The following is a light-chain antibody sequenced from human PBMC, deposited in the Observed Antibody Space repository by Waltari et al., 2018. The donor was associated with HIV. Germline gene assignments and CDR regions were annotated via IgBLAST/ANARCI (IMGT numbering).Light chain of an antibody. V-gene: IGKV3-11*01. Sequence: EIVLTQSPATLSLSPGERATLSCRASQRVGTFLAWSHHKPGQPPRLLIYDSSTRAAGIPVRFTGRGSGTDFPLTISSLEPEDFAIYYCQQSTNWPPGVTFGGGTRVEIK. CDR2: DSS. CDR1: QRVGTF. J-gene: IGKJ4*01. CDR3: QQSTNWPPGVT.